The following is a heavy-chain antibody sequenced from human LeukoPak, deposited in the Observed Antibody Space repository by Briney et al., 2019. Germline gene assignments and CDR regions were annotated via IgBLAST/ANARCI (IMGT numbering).Heavy chain of an antibody. CDR1: GYTFTAYY. D-gene: IGHD6-13*01. V-gene: IGHV1-2*02. Sequence: GASVRLSCTASGYTFTAYYVHWVRQAPGQGLEWMGWINTNSGGTNYAQTFEGSVTMTRDTTITTAYMDLISLRSDHPAVYYCARGTGTSWFDYWGQGAVVSLSS. J-gene: IGHJ4*02. CDR2: INTNSGGT. CDR3: ARGTGTSWFDY.